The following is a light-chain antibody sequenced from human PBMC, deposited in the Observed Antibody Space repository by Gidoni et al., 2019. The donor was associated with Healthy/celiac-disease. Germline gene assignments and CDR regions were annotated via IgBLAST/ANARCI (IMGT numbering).Light chain of an antibody. CDR3: QQYNNWYT. J-gene: IGKJ2*01. V-gene: IGKV3-15*01. CDR2: AAS. Sequence: ETVMTQSPATQSVSPGERATLSCRASQSVSSNLACYQQKPCQAPKLLIYAASTRATGIPAMFSGSGSATEFTLTIRSLQSEDFAVYYCQQYNNWYTFGQGTKLEIK. CDR1: QSVSSN.